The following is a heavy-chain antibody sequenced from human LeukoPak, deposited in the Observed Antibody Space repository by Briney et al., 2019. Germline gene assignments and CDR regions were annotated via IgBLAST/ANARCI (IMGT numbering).Heavy chain of an antibody. D-gene: IGHD6-13*01. V-gene: IGHV3-64*01. CDR3: ARAVYSSSWYARDNWSDP. CDR2: ISSNGGST. Sequence: GGSLRLSCAASGFTFSSYAMHWVRQAPGKGLEYVSAISSNGGSTYYANSVKGRFTISRDNSKNTLYLQMDSLRAEDMAVYYCARAVYSSSWYARDNWSDPWGQGTLVTVSS. CDR1: GFTFSSYA. J-gene: IGHJ5*02.